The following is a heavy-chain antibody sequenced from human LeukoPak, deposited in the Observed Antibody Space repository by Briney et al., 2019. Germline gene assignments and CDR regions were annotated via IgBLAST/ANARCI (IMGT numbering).Heavy chain of an antibody. J-gene: IGHJ3*02. CDR3: ARDQDYDFWSGSQAGHAFDI. V-gene: IGHV3-53*01. Sequence: PGGSLRLSCAASGFTVSTSFMSWVRQAPGKGLEWVSVIYSGGSTYYADSVKGRFTISRDNSKNTLYLQMNSLRAEDTAVYYCARDQDYDFWSGSQAGHAFDIWGQGTMVTVSS. D-gene: IGHD3-3*01. CDR2: IYSGGST. CDR1: GFTVSTSF.